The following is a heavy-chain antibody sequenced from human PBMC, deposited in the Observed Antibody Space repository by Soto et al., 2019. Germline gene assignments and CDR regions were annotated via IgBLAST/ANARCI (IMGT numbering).Heavy chain of an antibody. CDR2: IYYSGST. Sequence: SETLSLTCTVSGGSISSSSYYWGWIRQPPGKGLEWIGSIYYSGSTYYRPSLESRMHMSLDATRNHYSLRLTSVTAADTAVYFCARAPVGLDTISYFDYWGQGKLVTVSS. CDR3: ARAPVGLDTISYFDY. CDR1: GGSISSSSYY. V-gene: IGHV4-39*07. J-gene: IGHJ4*02. D-gene: IGHD3-3*01.